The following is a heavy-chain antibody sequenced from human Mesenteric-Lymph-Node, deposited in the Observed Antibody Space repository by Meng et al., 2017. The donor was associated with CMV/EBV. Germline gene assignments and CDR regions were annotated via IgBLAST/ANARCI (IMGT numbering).Heavy chain of an antibody. CDR3: ARDRGIVVVPAAGYHYYGMDV. CDR2: IYYSGST. J-gene: IGHJ6*02. CDR1: GGSISSYY. V-gene: IGHV4-59*01. Sequence: SETLSLTCTVSGGSISSYYWSWIRQPPGKGLEWIGYIYYSGSTNYNPSLKSRVTISVDTSKNQFSLKLSSVTAADTAVYYCARDRGIVVVPAAGYHYYGMDVWGQGTTVTVSS. D-gene: IGHD2-2*01.